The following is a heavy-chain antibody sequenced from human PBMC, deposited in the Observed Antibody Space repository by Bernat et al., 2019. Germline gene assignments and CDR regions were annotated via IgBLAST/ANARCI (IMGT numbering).Heavy chain of an antibody. CDR2: ISYDGSNK. CDR3: VRDRTVPAAGFFDY. V-gene: IGHV3-30*03. CDR1: GFTFSSYG. D-gene: IGHD2-2*01. Sequence: QVQLVESGGGVVQPGRSLRLSCAASGFTFSSYGMHWVRQAPGKGLEWVAVISYDGSNKYYADSVKGRFTISRDNSKNTLYLETNSLRAEDTAVYYCVRDRTVPAAGFFDYWGQGTLVTVSS. J-gene: IGHJ4*02.